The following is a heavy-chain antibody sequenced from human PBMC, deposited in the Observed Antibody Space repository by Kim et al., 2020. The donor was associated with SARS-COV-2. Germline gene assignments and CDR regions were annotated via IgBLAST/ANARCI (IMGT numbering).Heavy chain of an antibody. J-gene: IGHJ4*02. CDR1: GGSFSGYY. CDR2: INHSGST. Sequence: SETLSLTCAVYGGSFSGYYWSWIRQPPGKGLEWIGEINHSGSTNYNPSLKSRVTISVDTSKNQFSLKLSSVTAADTAVYYCARGPVRADYWGQGTLVTVSS. D-gene: IGHD3-10*01. V-gene: IGHV4-34*01. CDR3: ARGPVRADY.